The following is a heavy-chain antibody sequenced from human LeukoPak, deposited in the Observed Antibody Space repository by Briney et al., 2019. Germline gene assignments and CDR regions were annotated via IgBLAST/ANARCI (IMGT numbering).Heavy chain of an antibody. J-gene: IGHJ6*03. D-gene: IGHD3-3*02. CDR2: ISRDGGST. V-gene: IGHV3-20*04. Sequence: AGGSLRLSCAASGFTFDDFGMSWVRQAPGTGLEWVSGISRDGGSTGYADSVKGRFTISRDNAKNSLYLQMYSLRAEDTALYYCTTSFPQNSFMDVWGKGTTVTVSS. CDR1: GFTFDDFG. CDR3: TTSFPQNSFMDV.